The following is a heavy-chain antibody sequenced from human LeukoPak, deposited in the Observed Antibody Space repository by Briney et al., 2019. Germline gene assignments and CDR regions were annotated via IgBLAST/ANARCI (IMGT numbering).Heavy chain of an antibody. CDR3: ARSDSSGNVRVY. Sequence: ASVKVSCKAPGYTFTSYYMHWVRQAPGQGLEWMGIINPSGGSTSYAQKFQGRVTMTRDMSTSTVYMELSSLRSEDTAVYYCARSDSSGNVRVYWGQGTLVTVSS. CDR1: GYTFTSYY. D-gene: IGHD3-22*01. CDR2: INPSGGST. V-gene: IGHV1-46*01. J-gene: IGHJ4*02.